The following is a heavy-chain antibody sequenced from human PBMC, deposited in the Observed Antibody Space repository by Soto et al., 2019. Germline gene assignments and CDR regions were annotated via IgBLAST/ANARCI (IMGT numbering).Heavy chain of an antibody. CDR1: GFTFRSYA. D-gene: IGHD2-8*01. Sequence: GGSLRLSCAASGFTFRSYAMSWALQAPGKGLEWVSGISGSGGGTYYADSVKGRFTISRDNAKNTLYLQMNSLRAEDTAVFYCTKHLSNGSPDYWGQGTLVTVSS. CDR2: ISGSGGGT. CDR3: TKHLSNGSPDY. J-gene: IGHJ4*02. V-gene: IGHV3-23*01.